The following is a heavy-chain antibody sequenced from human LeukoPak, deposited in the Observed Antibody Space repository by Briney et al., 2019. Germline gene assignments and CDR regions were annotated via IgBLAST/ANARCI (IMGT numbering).Heavy chain of an antibody. D-gene: IGHD1-20*01. CDR1: GFTFSDHY. J-gene: IGHJ4*02. CDR2: SRNKANSYTI. V-gene: IGHV3-72*01. CDR3: TTPNEANNWNF. Sequence: GGSLRLSCAVSGFTFSDHYMDWVRQAPGKGLEWVGRSRNKANSYTIEYAASVKGRFTISRDDSKNSLYLQMNSLKTEDTAVYYCTTPNEANNWNFWGQGTLVTVSS.